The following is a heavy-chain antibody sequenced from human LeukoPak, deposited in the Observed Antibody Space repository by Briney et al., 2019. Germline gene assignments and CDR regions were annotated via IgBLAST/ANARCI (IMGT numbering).Heavy chain of an antibody. V-gene: IGHV3-30*03. D-gene: IGHD2-15*01. J-gene: IGHJ4*02. CDR1: GFTIQDYG. CDR3: ARDHRGDCFDY. CDR2: ISYDGSNK. Sequence: GGSLRLSCAASGFTIQDYGMSWVRQAPGKGLEWVAVISYDGSNKYYADSVKGRFTISRDNSKNTLYLQMNSLRAEDTAVYYCARDHRGDCFDYWGQGTLVTVSS.